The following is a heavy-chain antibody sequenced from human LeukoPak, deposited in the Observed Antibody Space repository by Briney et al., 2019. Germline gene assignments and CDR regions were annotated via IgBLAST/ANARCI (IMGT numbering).Heavy chain of an antibody. CDR2: IYSGGAT. CDR1: GFTFSSYS. J-gene: IGHJ4*02. V-gene: IGHV3-66*04. D-gene: IGHD3-9*01. CDR3: ARLHYDVLTGPFDY. Sequence: GGSLRLSCAASGFTFSSYSMNWVRQAPGKGLEWVSIIYSGGATFYADSVKGRFTISRESSKNTLWLQMNSLRAEDTAVYYCARLHYDVLTGPFDYWGQGTLVTVSS.